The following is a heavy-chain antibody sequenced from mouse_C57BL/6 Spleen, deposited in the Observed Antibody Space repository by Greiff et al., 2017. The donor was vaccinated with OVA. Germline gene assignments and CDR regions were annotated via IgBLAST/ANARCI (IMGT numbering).Heavy chain of an antibody. CDR2: FYPGSGSI. Sequence: VKLQESGAELVKPGASVKLSCKASGYTFTEYTIHWVKQRSGQGLEWIGWFYPGSGSIKYNEKFKDKATLTADKSSSTVYMELSRLTSEDSAVYFCARHGFITTVVATDWYFDVWGTGTTVTVSS. J-gene: IGHJ1*03. D-gene: IGHD1-1*01. CDR3: ARHGFITTVVATDWYFDV. CDR1: GYTFTEYT. V-gene: IGHV1-62-2*01.